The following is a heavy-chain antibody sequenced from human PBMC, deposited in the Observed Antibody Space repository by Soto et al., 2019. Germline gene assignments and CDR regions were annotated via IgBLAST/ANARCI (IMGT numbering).Heavy chain of an antibody. V-gene: IGHV1-69*13. CDR1: GCTFSSYA. J-gene: IGHJ4*02. Sequence: SVKVSCKASGCTFSSYAISWVRQAPGQGLEWMGGIIPIFGTANYAQKFQGRVTITADESTSTAYMELSSLRSEDTAVYYCARGREYSSSVSDYWGQGTLVTVSS. CDR2: IIPIFGTA. D-gene: IGHD6-6*01. CDR3: ARGREYSSSVSDY.